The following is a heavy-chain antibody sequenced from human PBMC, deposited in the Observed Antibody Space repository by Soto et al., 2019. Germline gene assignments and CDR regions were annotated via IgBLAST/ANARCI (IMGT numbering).Heavy chain of an antibody. J-gene: IGHJ6*03. D-gene: IGHD6-13*01. V-gene: IGHV4-59*01. CDR2: VYYSGNT. CDR1: GGSISPYY. Sequence: SETLSLTCTVSGGSISPYYWSWIRQPPGKGLEWIGYVYYSGNTNYNPSLESRVTISVDTSRNRFSLNLTSATAADTAVYYCARKGAAASYAHYYMDVWGRGTAVTAP. CDR3: ARKGAAASYAHYYMDV.